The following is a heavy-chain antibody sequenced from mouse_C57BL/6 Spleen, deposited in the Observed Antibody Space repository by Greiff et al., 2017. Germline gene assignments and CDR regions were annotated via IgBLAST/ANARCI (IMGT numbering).Heavy chain of an antibody. J-gene: IGHJ2*01. CDR2: IWTGGGT. V-gene: IGHV2-9-1*01. CDR3: ATTTAQATGYYFDY. CDR1: GFSLTSYA. D-gene: IGHD3-2*02. Sequence: VQGVESGPGLVAPSQSLSITCTVSGFSLTSYAISWVRQPPGKGLEWLGVIWTGGGTNYNSALKSRLSISKDNSKSQVFLKMNSLQTDDTARYYCATTTAQATGYYFDYWGQGTTLTVSS.